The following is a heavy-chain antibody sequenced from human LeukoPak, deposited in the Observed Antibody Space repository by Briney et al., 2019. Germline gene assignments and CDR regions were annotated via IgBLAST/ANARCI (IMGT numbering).Heavy chain of an antibody. CDR2: IYYSGTT. CDR1: GGSISSYY. V-gene: IGHV4-59*12. J-gene: IGHJ4*02. D-gene: IGHD6-19*01. CDR3: ARGGGGEYSSGWYDY. Sequence: SETLSLTCTVSGGSISSYYWSWIRQPPGKGLEWIGYIYYSGTTNYNPSLKSRVTISVATSKDQFSLNLSSVTAADTAVYYCARGGGGEYSSGWYDYWGQGTLVTVSS.